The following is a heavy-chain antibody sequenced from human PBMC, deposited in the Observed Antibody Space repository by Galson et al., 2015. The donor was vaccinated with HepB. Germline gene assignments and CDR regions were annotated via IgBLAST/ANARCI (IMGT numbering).Heavy chain of an antibody. CDR1: GFTFSDYY. Sequence: SLRLSCAASGFTFSDYYMSWMRQAPGKGLEWLSYISHSGTTVYHADSLKGRFSISRDNAKNSLYLQMNSLRAEDTAVYYCERGLGGYWGQGTLVTVSS. J-gene: IGHJ4*02. CDR2: ISHSGTTV. CDR3: ERGLGGY. V-gene: IGHV3-11*01. D-gene: IGHD2-15*01.